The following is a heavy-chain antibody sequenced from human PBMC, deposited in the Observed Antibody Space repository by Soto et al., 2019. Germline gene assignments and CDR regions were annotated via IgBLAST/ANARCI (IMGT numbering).Heavy chain of an antibody. Sequence: SVNVSCKASGYTFTIYGISLVLHAPGQGLEWMGWISAYNGNTNYAQKLQGRVTMTTDTSTSTAYMELRSLRSDDTAVYYCARVPAPSLRVRRFDYWGQGTLVTVSS. J-gene: IGHJ4*02. V-gene: IGHV1-18*01. CDR1: GYTFTIYG. CDR2: ISAYNGNT. D-gene: IGHD4-17*01. CDR3: ARVPAPSLRVRRFDY.